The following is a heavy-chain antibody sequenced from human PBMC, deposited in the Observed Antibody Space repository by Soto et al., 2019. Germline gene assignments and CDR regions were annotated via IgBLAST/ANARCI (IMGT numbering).Heavy chain of an antibody. CDR3: ARDQPGYSYGYGLGY. CDR1: GFTFSSYS. CDR2: ISSSSSYI. J-gene: IGHJ4*02. D-gene: IGHD5-18*01. Sequence: EVQLVESGGGLVKPGGSLRLSCAASGFTFSSYSMNWVRQAPGKGLEWVSSISSSSSYIYYADSVKGRFTISRDNAKNSQYLQMNSLRAEYTGVYYCARDQPGYSYGYGLGYWGQGTLVTVSS. V-gene: IGHV3-21*01.